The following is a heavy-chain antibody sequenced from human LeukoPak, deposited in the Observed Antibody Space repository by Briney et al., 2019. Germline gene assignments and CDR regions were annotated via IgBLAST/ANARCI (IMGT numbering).Heavy chain of an antibody. D-gene: IGHD1-26*01. CDR2: ISDSGGGT. CDR3: AKDLAGSGSYSFDY. CDR1: GFTFSNYA. Sequence: GGSLRLSCATSGFTFSNYAMSWVRQAPGKGLDWVSGISDSGGGTYYADSVKGRFTISRDNSKKTLYLQMNSLRADDTAVYYCAKDLAGSGSYSFDYWGQGTLVTVSS. V-gene: IGHV3-23*01. J-gene: IGHJ4*02.